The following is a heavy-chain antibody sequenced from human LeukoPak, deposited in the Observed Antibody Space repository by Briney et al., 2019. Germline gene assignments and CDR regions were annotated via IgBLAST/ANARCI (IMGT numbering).Heavy chain of an antibody. CDR1: GDSVSSNSAA. D-gene: IGHD2-2*01. CDR2: TYYRSKWYN. J-gene: IGHJ6*02. V-gene: IGHV6-1*01. Sequence: SQTLSLTCAISGDSVSSNSAAWNWIRQSPSRGLEWLGRTYYRSKWYNDYAVSVKSRITINPDTSKNQFSLQLSSVTAADTAVYYCARYCTSTSCYLPYYYGMDVWGQGTTVTVSS. CDR3: ARYCTSTSCYLPYYYGMDV.